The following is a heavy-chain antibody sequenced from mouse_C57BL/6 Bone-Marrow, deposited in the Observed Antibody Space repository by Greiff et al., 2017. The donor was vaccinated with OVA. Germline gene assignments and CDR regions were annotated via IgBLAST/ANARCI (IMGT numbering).Heavy chain of an antibody. J-gene: IGHJ3*01. CDR1: GFTFSDYG. CDR2: ISSGSSTI. CDR3: ARGAQATWFAY. V-gene: IGHV5-17*01. D-gene: IGHD3-2*02. Sequence: EVMLVESGGGLVKPGGSLKLSCAASGFTFSDYGMHWVRQAPEKGLEWVAYISSGSSTIYYADTVKGRFTISRDNAKNTLFLQMTSLRSEDTAMYYCARGAQATWFAYWGQGTLVTVSA.